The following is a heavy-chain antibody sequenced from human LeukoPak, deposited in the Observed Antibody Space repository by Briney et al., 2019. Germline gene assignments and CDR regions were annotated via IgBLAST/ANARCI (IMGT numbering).Heavy chain of an antibody. Sequence: SETLSLTCAVSGGSISSSSYYWGWIRQPPGKGLEWIGSIYYSGSTYYNPSLKSRVTISVDTSKNQFSLKLSSVTAADTAVYYCARDCLSGYSSSWVIDYWGQGTLVTVSS. CDR1: GGSISSSSYY. D-gene: IGHD6-13*01. J-gene: IGHJ4*02. V-gene: IGHV4-39*07. CDR2: IYYSGST. CDR3: ARDCLSGYSSSWVIDY.